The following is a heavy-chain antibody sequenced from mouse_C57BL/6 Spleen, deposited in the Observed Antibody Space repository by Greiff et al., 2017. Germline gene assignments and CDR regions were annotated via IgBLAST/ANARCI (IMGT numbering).Heavy chain of an antibody. Sequence: VKLVESGAELARPGASVKLSCKASGYTFTSYGISWVKQRTGQGLEWIGEIYPRSGNTYYNEKFKGKATLTADKSSSTAYMELRSLTSEDSAVYFCARDSSGYGGFAYWGQGTLVTVSA. CDR2: IYPRSGNT. D-gene: IGHD3-2*02. CDR3: ARDSSGYGGFAY. CDR1: GYTFTSYG. V-gene: IGHV1-81*01. J-gene: IGHJ3*01.